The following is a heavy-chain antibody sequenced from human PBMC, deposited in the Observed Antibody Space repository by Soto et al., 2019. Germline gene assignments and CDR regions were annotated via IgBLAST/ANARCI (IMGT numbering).Heavy chain of an antibody. D-gene: IGHD1-26*01. CDR3: VKVDWLIVGQAFDI. Sequence: SETLSLTRTVSGGSIGGYYWSWIRQSAGKGLEWIGRIHSSGRTNYNPSPNSRVSMSVDVSKSQFALNLTSVTAADTAVYYCVKVDWLIVGQAFDIWGQGTMVTVSS. V-gene: IGHV4-4*07. J-gene: IGHJ3*02. CDR1: GGSIGGYY. CDR2: IHSSGRT.